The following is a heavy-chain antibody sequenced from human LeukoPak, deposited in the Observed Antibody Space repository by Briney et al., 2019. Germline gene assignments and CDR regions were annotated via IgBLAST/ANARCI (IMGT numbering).Heavy chain of an antibody. CDR2: ISAYNGNT. Sequence: ASVKVSRKASGYTFTGYYMHWVRQAPGQGLEWMGWISAYNGNTNYAQKLQGRVTMTTDTSTSTAYMELRSLRSDDTAVYYCARVVVPAAPPLNWFDPWGQGTLVTVSS. D-gene: IGHD2-2*01. J-gene: IGHJ5*02. V-gene: IGHV1-18*04. CDR3: ARVVVPAAPPLNWFDP. CDR1: GYTFTGYY.